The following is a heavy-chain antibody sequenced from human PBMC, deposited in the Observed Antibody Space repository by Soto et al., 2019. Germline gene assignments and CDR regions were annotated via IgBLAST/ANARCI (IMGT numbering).Heavy chain of an antibody. CDR3: ASSNWNSLNFDY. D-gene: IGHD1-1*01. CDR2: INHSGST. V-gene: IGHV4-34*01. CDR1: GGSFSGYY. J-gene: IGHJ4*02. Sequence: QVQLQQWGAGLLKPSETLSLTCAVYGGSFSGYYWSWIRQPPGKGLEWIGEINHSGSTNYNPSLKSRVTISVDTSKTQFSLELSSVTAADTAVYYCASSNWNSLNFDYWGQGTLVTVSS.